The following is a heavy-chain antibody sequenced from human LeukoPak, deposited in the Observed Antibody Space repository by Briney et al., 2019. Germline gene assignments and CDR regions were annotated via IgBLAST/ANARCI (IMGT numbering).Heavy chain of an antibody. D-gene: IGHD3-3*02. Sequence: GESLKISCKASGYTSSTFWIGWVRQMPGRGLEWMGIIYRGDSDTRYSPSFQGQVTISADKSISTAYLQWSSLKASDTAMYYCARHGHFWSGYYSPFDYWGQGTLVTVSS. CDR1: GYTSSTFW. J-gene: IGHJ4*02. V-gene: IGHV5-51*01. CDR3: ARHGHFWSGYYSPFDY. CDR2: IYRGDSDT.